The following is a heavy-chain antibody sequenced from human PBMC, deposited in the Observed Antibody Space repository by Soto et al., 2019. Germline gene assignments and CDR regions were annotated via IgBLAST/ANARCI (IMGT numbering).Heavy chain of an antibody. CDR3: ARDLGVTTVNSYYYYYGMDV. V-gene: IGHV3-7*01. CDR2: IKQDGSEK. D-gene: IGHD4-4*01. Sequence: LRLSCAASGFTFSSYWMSWVRQAPGKGLEWVANIKQDGSEKYYVDSVKGRFTISRDNAKNSLYLQMNSLRAEDTAVYYCARDLGVTTVNSYYYYYGMDVWGQGTTVTVSS. CDR1: GFTFSSYW. J-gene: IGHJ6*02.